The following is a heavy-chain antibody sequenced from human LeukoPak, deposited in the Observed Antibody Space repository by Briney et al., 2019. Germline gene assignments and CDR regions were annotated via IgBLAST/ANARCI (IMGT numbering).Heavy chain of an antibody. D-gene: IGHD3-22*01. V-gene: IGHV3-53*01. CDR2: IYSGGST. CDR3: ARDLYDSSGYCFDY. CDR1: GFTVSSNY. Sequence: PGGSLRLSCAASGFTVSSNYMSWVRQAPGKGLEWVSVIYSGGSTYYADSVKGRFTISRDNSKNTLYLQMNSLRAEDTAVYYCARDLYDSSGYCFDYWGQGTLVTVSS. J-gene: IGHJ4*02.